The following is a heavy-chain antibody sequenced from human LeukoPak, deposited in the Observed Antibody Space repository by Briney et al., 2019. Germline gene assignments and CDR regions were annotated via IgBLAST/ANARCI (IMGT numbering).Heavy chain of an antibody. CDR3: AISGYCSITSCSMPLDY. D-gene: IGHD2-2*01. J-gene: IGHJ4*02. CDR2: IYTSGST. Sequence: SETLSLTCTVSGGSISSYYWSWIRPPPRKGLEWIWRIYTSGSTNYNPSLKSRVTMSVDTSKNQFSLKLSSVTAADTAVYYCAISGYCSITSCSMPLDYWGQGTLVTVSS. V-gene: IGHV4-4*07. CDR1: GGSISSYY.